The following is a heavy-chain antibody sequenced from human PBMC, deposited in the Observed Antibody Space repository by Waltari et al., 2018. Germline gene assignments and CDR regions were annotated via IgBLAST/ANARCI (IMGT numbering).Heavy chain of an antibody. CDR2: ISGSGGST. Sequence: EVQLVESGGGLVQPGGSLRLSCAASGFTFSSYALSWVRQAPGKGLEGVSAISGSGGSTYYADSVKGRFTISRDNSKNTLYLQMNSLRAEDTAVYYCAKDGLQIVVVNNDAFDIWGQGTMVTVSS. J-gene: IGHJ3*02. CDR3: AKDGLQIVVVNNDAFDI. V-gene: IGHV3-23*04. CDR1: GFTFSSYA. D-gene: IGHD3-22*01.